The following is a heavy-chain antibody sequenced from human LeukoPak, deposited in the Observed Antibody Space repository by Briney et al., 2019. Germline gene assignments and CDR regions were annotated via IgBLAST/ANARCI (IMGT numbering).Heavy chain of an antibody. CDR3: ARLQVGATFDL. D-gene: IGHD1-26*01. J-gene: IGHJ5*02. Sequence: PSETLSLTCTVSGGSLSSYYWSWIRQPPGQRLEWIGFIDYSGSTNYSPSLKSRVTISVDTSKNNFSLKLSSVTAAETAVYYCARLQVGATFDLWGQGALVTVSS. CDR2: IDYSGST. V-gene: IGHV4-59*08. CDR1: GGSLSSYY.